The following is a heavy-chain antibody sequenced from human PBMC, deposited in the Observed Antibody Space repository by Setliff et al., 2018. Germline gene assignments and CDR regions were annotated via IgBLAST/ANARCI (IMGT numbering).Heavy chain of an antibody. D-gene: IGHD3-3*01. V-gene: IGHV3-23*01. CDR2: ISGSGGST. J-gene: IGHJ4*02. Sequence: PGGSLRLSCAASGFTFSSYAMSWVRQAPGKGLEWVSAISGSGGSTYYADSVKGRFTISRDNSKNTLYLQMNSLRAEDTAVYYCTRGFQYYFDFWGQGTLVTVSS. CDR3: TRGFQYYFDF. CDR1: GFTFSSYA.